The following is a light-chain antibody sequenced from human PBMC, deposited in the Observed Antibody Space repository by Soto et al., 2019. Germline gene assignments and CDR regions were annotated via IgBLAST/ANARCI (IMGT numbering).Light chain of an antibody. CDR2: DNN. J-gene: IGLJ1*01. CDR1: SSNIRNNY. V-gene: IGLV1-51*01. Sequence: QSLLTQPPSVSAAPIQKVTISCSGSSSNIRNNYVSRYQQLPVTAPKLLIYDNNKRPSWIPERFSGSKSGTSATLGITGLQTGDEDDYYCGTWDSRLXAYVVGTGTKVXV. CDR3: GTWDSRLXAYV.